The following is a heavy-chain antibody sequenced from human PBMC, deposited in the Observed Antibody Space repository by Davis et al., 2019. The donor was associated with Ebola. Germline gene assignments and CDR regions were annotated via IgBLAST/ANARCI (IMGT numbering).Heavy chain of an antibody. Sequence: PGGSLRLSCVASGFTFSSYAMSWVRQAPGKGLEWVSGISGSSTYYADSVTGRFTISRDNSKNTVYLQMTSLSDDDTAIYYCTKSSGGVTFDYMDAWGKGTMVTVSS. V-gene: IGHV3-23*01. CDR2: ISGSST. J-gene: IGHJ6*03. CDR3: TKSSGGVTFDYMDA. CDR1: GFTFSSYA. D-gene: IGHD3-16*01.